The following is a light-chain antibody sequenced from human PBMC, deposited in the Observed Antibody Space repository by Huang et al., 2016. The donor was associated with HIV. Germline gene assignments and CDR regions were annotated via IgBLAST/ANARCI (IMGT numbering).Light chain of an antibody. Sequence: AIRMTQSPSSLSASTGDRVNITCLASQYINNFLAWYQQKPGKAPNLLSYAASIWETGVPSRFSGSGSGTEINLSISCLQSEDFATYYCQQYYSYRTFGQGTQVEIK. CDR2: AAS. CDR1: QYINNF. CDR3: QQYYSYRT. V-gene: IGKV1-8*01. J-gene: IGKJ1*01.